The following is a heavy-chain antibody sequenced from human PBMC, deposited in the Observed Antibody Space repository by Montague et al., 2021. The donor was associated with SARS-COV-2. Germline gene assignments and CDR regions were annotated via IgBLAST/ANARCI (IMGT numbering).Heavy chain of an antibody. Sequence: SETLSLTYTVSGGSISNSIYYWDWIRQPPGKGLEWIGSIYYTENTYYNPTLKSRVTISIDTSKNQFSLKLSSVTAADTAVYYCARPGSGYSYGSGAFDYWGQGTLVTVSS. V-gene: IGHV4-39*01. D-gene: IGHD5-18*01. J-gene: IGHJ4*02. CDR3: ARPGSGYSYGSGAFDY. CDR1: GGSISNSIYY. CDR2: IYYTENT.